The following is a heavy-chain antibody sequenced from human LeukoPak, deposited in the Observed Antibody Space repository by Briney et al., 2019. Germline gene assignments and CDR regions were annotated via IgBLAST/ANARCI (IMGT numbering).Heavy chain of an antibody. V-gene: IGHV1-8*01. J-gene: IGHJ6*03. CDR3: ARSHWEGSRPYYYYYDYMDV. Sequence: GASLKLSCKASGYTFTSYDINWVRQATGQGLEWMGWMNPNSGNTGYAQKFQGRVTMTTNTSISTAYIELSSLRSEDSAVYYCARSHWEGSRPYYYYYDYMDVWGKGTTVTVSS. CDR1: GYTFTSYD. CDR2: MNPNSGNT. D-gene: IGHD1-26*01.